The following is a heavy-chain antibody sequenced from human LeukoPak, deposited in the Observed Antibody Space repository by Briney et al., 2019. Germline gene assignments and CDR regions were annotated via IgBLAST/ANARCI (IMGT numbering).Heavy chain of an antibody. V-gene: IGHV3-11*04. Sequence: PGGSLRLSCAASGFTFSDYYMSWIRQAPGKGLEWVSYISSSGSTIYYADSVKGRFTISRDSAKNSLYLQMNSLRAEDTAVYYCAREPTIGYYFDYWGQGTLVTVSS. D-gene: IGHD5-12*01. J-gene: IGHJ4*02. CDR3: AREPTIGYYFDY. CDR1: GFTFSDYY. CDR2: ISSSGSTI.